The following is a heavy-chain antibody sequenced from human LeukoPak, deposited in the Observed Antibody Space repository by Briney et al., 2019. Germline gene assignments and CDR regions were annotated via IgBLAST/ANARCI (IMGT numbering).Heavy chain of an antibody. J-gene: IGHJ4*02. V-gene: IGHV3-64*01. CDR3: ARVRQKGFRSGGLDY. CDR1: GFTFSSYA. D-gene: IGHD2-15*01. CDR2: ISSNGGST. Sequence: GGSLRLSCAASGFTFSSYAMHWVRPAPGKGLEYVSAISSNGGSTYYANSVKGRFTISRDNSKNTLYLQMGSLRAEDMAVYYCARVRQKGFRSGGLDYWGQGTLVTVSS.